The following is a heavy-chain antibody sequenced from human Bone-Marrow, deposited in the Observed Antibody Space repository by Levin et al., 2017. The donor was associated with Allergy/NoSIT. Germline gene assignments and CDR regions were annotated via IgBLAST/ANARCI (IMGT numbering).Heavy chain of an antibody. D-gene: IGHD3-3*01. CDR1: GGSFTDYC. CDR3: AEERRLADVWRAPAPREGSKGMDA. Sequence: PSETLSLTCGASGGSFTDYCWHWIRQAPVRGLEWIGEICHRGSTTYNPSLRSRVTISAAMSRNQFSLHLRSLTAADTAVYFCAEERRLADVWRAPAPREGSKGMDAWGQGTTVIVSS. CDR2: ICHRGST. V-gene: IGHV4-34*01. J-gene: IGHJ6*02.